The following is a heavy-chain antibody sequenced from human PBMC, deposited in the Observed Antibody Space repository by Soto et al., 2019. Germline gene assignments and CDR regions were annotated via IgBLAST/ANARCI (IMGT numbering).Heavy chain of an antibody. J-gene: IGHJ4*02. V-gene: IGHV3-48*01. CDR2: ISRSSSTI. Sequence: EVQLVESGGGLVQPGGSLRLSCVASGFTLSRYSMNWVRQAPGKGLEWVSYISRSSSTIYYADSVKGRFTISRDNAENSLSLQRNRLSAEDTAVYCCARDLAGGIGEYWGQGTRVTVSS. CDR3: ARDLAGGIGEY. D-gene: IGHD3-16*02. CDR1: GFTLSRYS.